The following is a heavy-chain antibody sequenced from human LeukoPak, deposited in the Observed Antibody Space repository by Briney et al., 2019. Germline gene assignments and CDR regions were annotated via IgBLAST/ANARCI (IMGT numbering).Heavy chain of an antibody. CDR3: ARKLTIPSLHAFDI. V-gene: IGHV4-4*07. D-gene: IGHD3-10*01. CDR2: IYSSGST. Sequence: KPSETLSLTCTVSGGSISSYYWSWSRRPTGKGLEWIGRIYSSGSTKYNPSLKSRVTISVDTSKNQLSLKLSSVTAADTAVYYCARKLTIPSLHAFDIWGRGTMVTVSS. J-gene: IGHJ3*02. CDR1: GGSISSYY.